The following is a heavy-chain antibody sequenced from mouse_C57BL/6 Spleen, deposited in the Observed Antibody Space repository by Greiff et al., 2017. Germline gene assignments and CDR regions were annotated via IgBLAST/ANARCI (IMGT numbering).Heavy chain of an antibody. CDR1: GFTFSDYG. J-gene: IGHJ1*03. D-gene: IGHD1-1*01. CDR3: ARPNDGSSLPVGFDV. V-gene: IGHV5-17*01. CDR2: ISSGSSTI. Sequence: EVQLVESGGGLVKPGGSLKLSCAASGFTFSDYGMHWVRQAPEKGLEWVAYISSGSSTIYYADTVKGRFTISRDNAKNTLFLQMTSLRSEDTAMYYCARPNDGSSLPVGFDVWGTGTTVTVSS.